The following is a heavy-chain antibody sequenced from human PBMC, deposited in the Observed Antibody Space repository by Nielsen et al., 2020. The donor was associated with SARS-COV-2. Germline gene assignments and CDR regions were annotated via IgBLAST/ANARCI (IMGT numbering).Heavy chain of an antibody. V-gene: IGHV4-59*01. D-gene: IGHD3-3*01. Sequence: SETLSLTCTVSGDSINSYYWSWIRQAPGKGLEWIGYIFFTGRTTYNPSLKSRVTMSVDTSKDQFSLKLNSVTTADTAVYYCAKFPDADFWSGYLRRWFDPWGQGTLVTVSS. CDR3: AKFPDADFWSGYLRRWFDP. J-gene: IGHJ5*02. CDR2: IFFTGRT. CDR1: GDSINSYY.